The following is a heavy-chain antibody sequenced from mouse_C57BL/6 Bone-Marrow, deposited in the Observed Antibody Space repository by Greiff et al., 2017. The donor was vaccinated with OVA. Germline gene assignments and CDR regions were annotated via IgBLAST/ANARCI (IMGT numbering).Heavy chain of an antibody. CDR1: YTFSRRVH. Sequence: QVQLQQSGPELVRPWASVKISCQAFYTFSRRVHFAIRDTNYWMQWVKQRPGQGLEWIGAIYPGNGDTSYNQKFKGKATLTADKSSSTAYMQLSRLTSEYPAVYYCALYDYDGAWFAYWGQGTLVTVSA. D-gene: IGHD2-4*01. CDR2: GQGLEWIG. V-gene: IGHV1-87*01. CDR3: SEYPAVYYCALYDYDGAWFAY. J-gene: IGHJ3*01.